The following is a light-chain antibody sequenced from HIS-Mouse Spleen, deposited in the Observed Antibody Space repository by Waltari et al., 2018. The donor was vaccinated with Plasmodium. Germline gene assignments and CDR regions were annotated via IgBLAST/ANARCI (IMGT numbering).Light chain of an antibody. CDR3: YSTDSSGNHRV. J-gene: IGLJ3*02. CDR2: EES. V-gene: IGLV3-10*01. Sequence: SYELTQPPSVSVSPGQTARITCSGDALPKKYASWYQQKSGQAPGLVIYEESKRPSGITERFSGSSSGTMATLTISGAQVEDEADYYCYSTDSSGNHRVFGGGTKLTVL. CDR1: ALPKKY.